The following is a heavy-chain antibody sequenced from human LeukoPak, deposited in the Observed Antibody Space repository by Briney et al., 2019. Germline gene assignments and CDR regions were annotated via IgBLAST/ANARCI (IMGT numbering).Heavy chain of an antibody. CDR1: GGSISSSSYY. CDR3: ARDVGPVVTATPGYFDL. V-gene: IGHV4-39*07. Sequence: SETLSLTSTVSGGSISSSSYYWGWIRQPPGKGLEWIGSIYYSGSTYYNPSLKSRVTISVDTSKNQFSLKLSSVTAADTAVYYCARDVGPVVTATPGYFDLWGRGTLVTVSS. J-gene: IGHJ2*01. CDR2: IYYSGST. D-gene: IGHD2-21*02.